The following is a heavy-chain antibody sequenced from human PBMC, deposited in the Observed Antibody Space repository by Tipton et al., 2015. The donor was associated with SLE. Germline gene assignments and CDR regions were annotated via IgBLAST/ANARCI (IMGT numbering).Heavy chain of an antibody. CDR1: GFIFSAYG. CDR3: AKGKASFDD. J-gene: IGHJ4*01. Sequence: SGFIFSAYGMHWVRQAPGKGLEWVAFIRYDGSKIDYADSVKGRFTISRDNSQNTLFLQMNRLRREDTAVYYCAKGKASFDDWGHGTLVTVSS. V-gene: IGHV3-30*02. CDR2: IRYDGSKI.